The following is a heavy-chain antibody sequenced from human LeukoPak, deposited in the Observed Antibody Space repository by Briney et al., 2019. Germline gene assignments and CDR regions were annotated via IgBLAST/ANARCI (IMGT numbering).Heavy chain of an antibody. V-gene: IGHV4-4*07. D-gene: IGHD6-13*01. J-gene: IGHJ4*02. CDR3: AREGVISSRGLDY. Sequence: PSETLSLTCNVSGGSISSDYWSWIRQPAGKGLEWIGRISTTGNTNYNPSLKSRVTMSVDTSKNQFSLRLSSVTAADTAVYYCAREGVISSRGLDYWGQGTLVTVSS. CDR1: GGSISSDY. CDR2: ISTTGNT.